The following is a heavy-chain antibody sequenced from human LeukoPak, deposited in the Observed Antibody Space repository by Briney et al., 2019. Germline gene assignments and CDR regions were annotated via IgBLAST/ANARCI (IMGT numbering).Heavy chain of an antibody. CDR2: ISGSGGST. V-gene: IGHV3-23*01. CDR3: SKDEGRQPVDFDY. CDR1: GFTFSSYA. Sequence: SGGSLRLSCAASGFTFSSYAMSWVRQAPGKGLEWVSAISGSGGSTYYADSVKGRFTISRDNSKNTLYLQMNSLRAEDTAVYYCSKDEGRQPVDFDYSGERTLVTVSS. J-gene: IGHJ4*02. D-gene: IGHD6-6*01.